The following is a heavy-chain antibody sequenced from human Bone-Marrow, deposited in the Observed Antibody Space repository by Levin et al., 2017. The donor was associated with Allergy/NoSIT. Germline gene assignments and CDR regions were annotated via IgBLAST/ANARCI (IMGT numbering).Heavy chain of an antibody. CDR1: GFTFDDYA. CDR3: TKSRVDIARHDAFDI. CDR2: INWNSATI. V-gene: IGHV3-9*01. D-gene: IGHD5-24*01. J-gene: IGHJ3*02. Sequence: SLKISCAASGFTFDDYAMHWVRQAPGKGLEWVSGINWNSATIGYADSVKGRFTISRDNAKNSLFLQMNRRTVEVTALYYCTKSRVDIARHDAFDIWGRGTMVTVSS.